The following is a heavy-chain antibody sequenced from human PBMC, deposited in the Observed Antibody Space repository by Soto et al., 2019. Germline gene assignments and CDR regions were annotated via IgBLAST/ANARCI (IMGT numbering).Heavy chain of an antibody. CDR2: IYTNGNT. D-gene: IGHD1-26*01. V-gene: IGHV4-4*07. Sequence: QVQLQESGPELLKASETLSLTCTVSGASLSSSYWSWIRPAGKGLEWIGRIYTNGNTNYNPSLKSRVTMAVDTSRNQFFLKLTSVSAADTAVYFCARDRGVGAATNWFDSWGQGSLVSVSS. CDR1: GASLSSSY. CDR3: ARDRGVGAATNWFDS. J-gene: IGHJ5*01.